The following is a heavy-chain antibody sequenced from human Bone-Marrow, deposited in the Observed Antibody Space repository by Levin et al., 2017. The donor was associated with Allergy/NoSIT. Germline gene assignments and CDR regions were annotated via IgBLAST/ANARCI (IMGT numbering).Heavy chain of an antibody. CDR3: ARPPRGAGWNGVNV. CDR1: GGTFNNYV. CDR2: IIPNFGSP. J-gene: IGHJ6*02. Sequence: AGGSLRLSCKPSGGTFNNYVIQWVRQAPGQGLEWMGAIIPNFGSPNYAQKFQGRVTITADASTTTVYMELSRLRSDDTARYYCARPPRGAGWNGVNVWGQGTTVIVSS. V-gene: IGHV1-69*01. D-gene: IGHD2-15*01.